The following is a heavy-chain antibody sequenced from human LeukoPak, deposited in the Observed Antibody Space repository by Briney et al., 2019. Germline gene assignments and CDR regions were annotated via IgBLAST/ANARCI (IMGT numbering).Heavy chain of an antibody. CDR2: IYYSGGP. J-gene: IGHJ4*02. CDR3: VRCLTGGPYYFDY. CDR1: GGPISSSNFY. V-gene: IGHV4-39*07. Sequence: SGTLSLTCTVSGGPISSSNFYWGWIRQPPGKGLEWIGNIYYSGGPFYNPSLRSRVTISVDTSKNQFSLKLTSVTAADTAVYYCVRCLTGGPYYFDYWGQGTLVTVSS. D-gene: IGHD5/OR15-5a*01.